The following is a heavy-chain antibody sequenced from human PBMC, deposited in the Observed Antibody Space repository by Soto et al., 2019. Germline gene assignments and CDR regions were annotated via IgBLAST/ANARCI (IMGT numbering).Heavy chain of an antibody. CDR2: IIPIFGTA. D-gene: IGHD5-12*01. J-gene: IGHJ6*02. CDR1: GGTFSSYA. V-gene: IGHV1-69*01. Sequence: SCKASGGTFSSYAISWVRQAPGQGLEWMGGIIPIFGTANYAQKFQGRVTITADESTSTAYMELSSLRSEDTAVYYCASRLRIIYYYYGMDVWGQGTTVTVSS. CDR3: ASRLRIIYYYYGMDV.